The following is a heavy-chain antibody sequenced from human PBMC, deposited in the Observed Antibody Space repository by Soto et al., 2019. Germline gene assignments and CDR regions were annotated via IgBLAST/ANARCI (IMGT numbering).Heavy chain of an antibody. CDR1: GFTFSNYA. CDR3: TKDRCSSTNCYGVGLNWFDP. J-gene: IGHJ5*02. D-gene: IGHD2-2*01. V-gene: IGHV3-23*01. CDR2: ISGSGGST. Sequence: PGGSLRLSCAASGFTFSNYAMSWVRQAPGTGLEWVSVISGSGGSTYYADSVKGRFTISRDNSKNTLYLQMNSLRAEDTAIYYCTKDRCSSTNCYGVGLNWFDPWGQGTLVTVSS.